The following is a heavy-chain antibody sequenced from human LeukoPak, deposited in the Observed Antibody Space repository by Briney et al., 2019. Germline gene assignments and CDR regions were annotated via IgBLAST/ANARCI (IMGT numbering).Heavy chain of an antibody. Sequence: GGSLRLPCAASGFAFSSYRMSWVRQAPGKGLEWVANIKQDGSEKYYVDSVKGRFTISRDNAKNSLYLQMNSLRAEDTAVYYCARERQVDFWSGYYLDYWGQGTLVTVSS. J-gene: IGHJ4*02. CDR3: ARERQVDFWSGYYLDY. CDR2: IKQDGSEK. D-gene: IGHD3-3*01. V-gene: IGHV3-7*01. CDR1: GFAFSSYR.